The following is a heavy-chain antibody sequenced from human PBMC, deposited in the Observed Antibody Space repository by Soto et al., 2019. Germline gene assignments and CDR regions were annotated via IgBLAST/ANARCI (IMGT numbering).Heavy chain of an antibody. CDR2: INPSGGST. CDR3: ARDLSITIFGVVITNYYYYYGMDA. D-gene: IGHD3-3*01. J-gene: IGHJ6*02. CDR1: GYTFTSYY. V-gene: IGHV1-46*01. Sequence: ASVKVSCKASGYTFTSYYMHWLRQAPGQGLEWMGIINPSGGSTSYAQKFQGRVTMTRDTSTSTVYMELSSLRSEDTAVYYCARDLSITIFGVVITNYYYYYGMDAWGQGTTVTVSS.